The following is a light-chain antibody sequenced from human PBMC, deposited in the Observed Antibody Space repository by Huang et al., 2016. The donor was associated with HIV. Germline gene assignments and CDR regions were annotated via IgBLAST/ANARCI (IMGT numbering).Light chain of an antibody. CDR2: WAS. V-gene: IGKV4-1*01. J-gene: IGKJ1*01. CDR3: HQYYSAPRT. Sequence: DIVMTQSPDSLAVSLGERAAINCKSSQNVLSTPNNKSYLAWYQQKPGQPPKLLIYWASTRESGVPDRFNGSGSGTDFTLTISSLQAEDVAVYYCHQYYSAPRTFGQGTKVQIK. CDR1: QNVLSTPNNKSY.